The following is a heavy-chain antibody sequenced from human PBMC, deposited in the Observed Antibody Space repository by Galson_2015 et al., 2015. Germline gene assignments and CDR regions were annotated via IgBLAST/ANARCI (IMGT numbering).Heavy chain of an antibody. CDR3: AKVNTMEVVVTSFFDY. J-gene: IGHJ4*02. D-gene: IGHD3-22*01. V-gene: IGHV3-23*01. CDR2: ISGGAGST. Sequence: SLRLSCAASGFSFSSYAMSWVRQAPGKGLEWVSTISGGAGSTDYVDSVKGRFTISRDNSKNTLYLQMNSLRAEDTAVYYCAKVNTMEVVVTSFFDYWGQGTLVTVSS. CDR1: GFSFSSYA.